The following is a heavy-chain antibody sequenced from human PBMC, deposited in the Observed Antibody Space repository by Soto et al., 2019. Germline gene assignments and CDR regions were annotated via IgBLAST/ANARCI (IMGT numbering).Heavy chain of an antibody. CDR1: GYTFTGYY. J-gene: IGHJ4*02. CDR2: INPNSGGT. D-gene: IGHD6-19*01. Sequence: QVQLVQSGAEVKKPGASVKVSCKASGYTFTGYYMHWVRQAPGQGLEWMGWINPNSGGTNYAQKFQGWVTMTRDTSISTAYMELSRLRSDDTAVYYCARDRGIAVAGITLWGSFDYWGQGTLVTVSS. CDR3: ARDRGIAVAGITLWGSFDY. V-gene: IGHV1-2*04.